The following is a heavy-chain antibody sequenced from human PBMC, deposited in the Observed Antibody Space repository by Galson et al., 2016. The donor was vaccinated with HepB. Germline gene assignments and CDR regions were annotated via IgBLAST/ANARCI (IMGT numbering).Heavy chain of an antibody. J-gene: IGHJ3*02. D-gene: IGHD7-27*01. CDR2: ILKSGGT. V-gene: IGHV3-53*01. Sequence: SLRLSCAASGFNVDTYYLGWVRQAPGKGLEWVSVILKSGGTSVADSVGGRFSISRDNSKNTVYLQMNSLRAEDTALYYCATSSRAWGPDAFDIWGQGTMVTVSS. CDR3: ATSSRAWGPDAFDI. CDR1: GFNVDTYY.